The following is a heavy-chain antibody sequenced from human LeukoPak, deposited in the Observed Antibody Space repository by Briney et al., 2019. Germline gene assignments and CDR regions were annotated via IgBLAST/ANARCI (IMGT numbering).Heavy chain of an antibody. Sequence: GGSLRLSCAASGFTFSSYSMNWVRQAPGKGLEWVSSISSSSSYIYYADSVKGRFTISRDNAKNSLYLQMNSLRAEDTAVYYCARDPYDSSGYYYHWSSGYWGQGTLVTVSS. CDR2: ISSSSSYI. CDR3: ARDPYDSSGYYYHWSSGY. V-gene: IGHV3-21*01. D-gene: IGHD3-22*01. CDR1: GFTFSSYS. J-gene: IGHJ4*02.